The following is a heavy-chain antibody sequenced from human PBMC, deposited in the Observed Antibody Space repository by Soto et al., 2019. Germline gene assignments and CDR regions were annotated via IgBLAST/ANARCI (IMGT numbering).Heavy chain of an antibody. CDR3: TTDXFGAVAGTDYYYYGMDV. Sequence: KTGGSLRLSCSASGFTFSNAWMSWVRQAPGKGLEWVGRIKSKTDGGTTDYAAPVKGRFTISRDDSKNTLYLQMNSLKTEDTAVYYCTTDXFGAVAGTDYYYYGMDVWGQGTTVTVSS. CDR2: IKSKTDGGTT. D-gene: IGHD6-19*01. V-gene: IGHV3-15*01. CDR1: GFTFSNAW. J-gene: IGHJ6*02.